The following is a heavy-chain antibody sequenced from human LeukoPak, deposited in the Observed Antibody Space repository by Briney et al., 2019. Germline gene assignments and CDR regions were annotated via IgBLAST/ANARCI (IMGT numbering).Heavy chain of an antibody. D-gene: IGHD3-10*01. Sequence: GGSLRLSCAASGFTFTNSAMNWVRQAPGKGLEWVSAISRSGGSTYYADSVQGRFTISRDSSKNTLYLQMKSLRAEDTAVYYCAKVSPYNGSGSYPLDYWGQGTLVTVSS. V-gene: IGHV3-23*01. J-gene: IGHJ4*02. CDR1: GFTFTNSA. CDR2: ISRSGGST. CDR3: AKVSPYNGSGSYPLDY.